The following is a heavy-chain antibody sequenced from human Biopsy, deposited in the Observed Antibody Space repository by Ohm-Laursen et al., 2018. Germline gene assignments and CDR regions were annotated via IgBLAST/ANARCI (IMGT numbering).Heavy chain of an antibody. D-gene: IGHD5-24*01. Sequence: SLRLSCSASGFNFDDFAMHWVRQTPGKGLEWVSGISWNSGRIAYADSVKGRFTISRDDAKNSLYLQMNSLRAEDTALYYCAKGQAPDGYNYAFDIWGQGTMLTVSS. V-gene: IGHV3-9*01. CDR3: AKGQAPDGYNYAFDI. CDR2: ISWNSGRI. J-gene: IGHJ3*02. CDR1: GFNFDDFA.